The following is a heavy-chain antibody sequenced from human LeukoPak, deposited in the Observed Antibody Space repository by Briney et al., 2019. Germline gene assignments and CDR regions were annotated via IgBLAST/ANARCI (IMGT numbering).Heavy chain of an antibody. CDR1: GFTFSSYG. V-gene: IGHV3-30*02. CDR2: IRYDGSNK. Sequence: PGGSLRLSCAASGFTFSSYGMHWVRQAPGKGLEWVAFIRYDGSNKYYADSVKGRFTISRDNSKNTLYLQMNSLRAEDMAVYYCAKEIRYCSSTSCHRYFDYWGQGTLVTVSS. D-gene: IGHD2-2*01. J-gene: IGHJ4*02. CDR3: AKEIRYCSSTSCHRYFDY.